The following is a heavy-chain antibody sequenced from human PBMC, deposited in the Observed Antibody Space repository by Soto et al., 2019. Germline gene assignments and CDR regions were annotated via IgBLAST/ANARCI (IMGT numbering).Heavy chain of an antibody. CDR1: GFTFSSYG. CDR2: IWYDGSNK. J-gene: IGHJ6*02. V-gene: IGHV3-33*01. D-gene: IGHD3-10*01. Sequence: GGSLRLSCAASGFTFSSYGMHWVRQAPGKGLEWVAVIWYDGSNKYYADSVKGRFTTSRDNSKNTLYLQMNSLRAEDTAVYYCARDRLVYYGSGSYYYYYSGMDVWGQWTTVTVSS. CDR3: ARDRLVYYGSGSYYYYYSGMDV.